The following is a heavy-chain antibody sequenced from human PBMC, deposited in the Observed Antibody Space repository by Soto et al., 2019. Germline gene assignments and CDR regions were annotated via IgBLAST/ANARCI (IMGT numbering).Heavy chain of an antibody. V-gene: IGHV4-39*01. CDR3: ARSNVLRFLGWFT. CDR1: GGSISSSSYY. CDR2: IYYSGRT. Sequence: QLQLQESGPGLVKPSETLSLTCTVSGGSISSSSYYWGWIRQPPGKGLEWIGSIYYSGRTYYNPSLKSRVTISVDTSKNQFSLKLSSVTAADTAVYYCARSNVLRFLGWFTWGQGTLVTVSS. J-gene: IGHJ5*02. D-gene: IGHD3-3*01.